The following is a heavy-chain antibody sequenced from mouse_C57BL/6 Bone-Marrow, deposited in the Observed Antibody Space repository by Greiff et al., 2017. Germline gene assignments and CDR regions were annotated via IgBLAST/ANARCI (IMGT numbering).Heavy chain of an antibody. J-gene: IGHJ2*01. CDR3: TTLNWDY. CDR2: IDPENGDT. CDR1: GFNIKDDD. V-gene: IGHV14-4*01. Sequence: EVQLQQSGAELVRPGASVKLSCTASGFNIKDDDMHWVKQRPEQGLEWIGWIDPENGDTEYASKFQGKATITADTSSNTAYLQLSSLTSEDTAVYYCTTLNWDYWGQGTTLTVSS. D-gene: IGHD4-1*01.